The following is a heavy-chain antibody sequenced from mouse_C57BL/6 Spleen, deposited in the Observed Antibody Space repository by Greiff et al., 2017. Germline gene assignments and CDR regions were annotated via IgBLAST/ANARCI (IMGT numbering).Heavy chain of an antibody. Sequence: EVQLVDSGGGLVQPVGSLCLSCAAPGFTFTDYYMSLVRQPPGKALEWLAFIRNKANGYTTEDSASVKVRFTISRDNSQSILYRQMNALRAKDSATYYSARYMDYWGQGTGVSVSA. J-gene: IGHJ4*01. CDR3: ARYMDY. CDR1: GFTFTDYY. V-gene: IGHV7-3*01. CDR2: IRNKANGYTT.